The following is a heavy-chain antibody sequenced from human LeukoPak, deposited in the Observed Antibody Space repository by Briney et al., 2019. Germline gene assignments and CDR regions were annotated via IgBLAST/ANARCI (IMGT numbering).Heavy chain of an antibody. D-gene: IGHD6-19*01. V-gene: IGHV1-3*01. CDR2: INAGNGNT. Sequence: ASAKVSCKASGYTFTSYAMHWVRQAPGQRLEWMGWINAGNGNTKYSQKFQGRVTMTTDTSTSTAYMELRSLRSDDTAVYYCARARIAVAGTPDYWGQGTLVTVSS. CDR1: GYTFTSYA. J-gene: IGHJ4*02. CDR3: ARARIAVAGTPDY.